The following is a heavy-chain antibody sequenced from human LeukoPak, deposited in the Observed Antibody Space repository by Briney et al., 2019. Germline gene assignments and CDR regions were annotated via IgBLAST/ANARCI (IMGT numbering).Heavy chain of an antibody. CDR1: GFTFSSYW. CDR2: IKHDGSEK. CDR3: ARGLYGMDV. V-gene: IGHV3-7*01. Sequence: GGSLRLSCAASGFTFSSYWMSWVRQAPGKGLEWVANIKHDGSEKYYVDSVKGRFTISRDYAKNSLYLQINSLRAEDTAVYSCARGLYGMDVWGKGTTVTVSS. J-gene: IGHJ6*04.